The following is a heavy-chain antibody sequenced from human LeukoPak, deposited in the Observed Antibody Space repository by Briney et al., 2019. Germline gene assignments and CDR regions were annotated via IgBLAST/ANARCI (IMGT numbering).Heavy chain of an antibody. J-gene: IGHJ4*02. CDR3: AKGPQLNSGYHPDY. CDR1: GFTFSSAA. Sequence: GGSLRLSCAASGFTFSSAAMTWVRQAPGRGLEWVSTVTGSDDRTYYADSVKGRFPISRDYSRNMLHLQMNSLRVEDTAMYYCAKGPQLNSGYHPDYWGQGTLVTVSS. CDR2: VTGSDDRT. D-gene: IGHD3-22*01. V-gene: IGHV3-23*01.